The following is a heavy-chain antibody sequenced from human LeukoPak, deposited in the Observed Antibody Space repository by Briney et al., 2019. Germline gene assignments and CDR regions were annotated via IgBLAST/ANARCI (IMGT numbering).Heavy chain of an antibody. CDR1: GGSFSGYY. CDR3: ARAYCTNGVCRSYGMDV. V-gene: IGHV4-34*01. J-gene: IGHJ6*02. CDR2: INHSGST. Sequence: SETLSLTCAVYGGSFSGYYWSWIRQPPEKGLEWIGEINHSGSTNYNPSLKSRVTISVDTSKNQFSLKLSSVTAADTAVYYCARAYCTNGVCRSYGMDVWGQGTTVTVSS. D-gene: IGHD2-8*01.